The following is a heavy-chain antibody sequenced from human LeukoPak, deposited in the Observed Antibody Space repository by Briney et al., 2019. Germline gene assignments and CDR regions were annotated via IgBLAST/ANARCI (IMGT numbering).Heavy chain of an antibody. V-gene: IGHV3-48*01. CDR2: ISSSSSTI. CDR1: GFTFSNYN. CDR3: ARDLAY. Sequence: GGSLRLSCAASGFTFSNYNMNWVRQAPGKGLEWVSYISSSSSTIYYADSVKGRFTISRDNAKNSLYLQMNSLRAEDTAVYYCARDLAYWGQGTLVTVSS. J-gene: IGHJ4*02.